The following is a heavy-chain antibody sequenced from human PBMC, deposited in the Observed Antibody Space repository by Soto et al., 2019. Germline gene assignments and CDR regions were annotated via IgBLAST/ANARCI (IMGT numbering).Heavy chain of an antibody. J-gene: IGHJ4*02. CDR3: ARAIAAAGLDS. CDR2: IKQDGSEK. V-gene: IGHV3-7*03. CDR1: GFTFSHNW. Sequence: GGSLRLSCAASGFTFSHNWMSWVRQAPGKGLEWVANIKQDGSEKYYVDSVKGRFTVSRDNAKNSLYLQMNSLRAEDTAVYYCARAIAAAGLDSWGQGXLVTVSS. D-gene: IGHD6-13*01.